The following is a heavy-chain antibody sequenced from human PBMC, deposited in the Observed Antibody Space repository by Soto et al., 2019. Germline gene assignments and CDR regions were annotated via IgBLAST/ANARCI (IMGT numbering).Heavy chain of an antibody. Sequence: EVQLLESGGALVQPGGSLRLSCAASGFTFSTYAMTWVRQAPGKGLEWVASLTNTGDSTHYPDSVKGRFTISRDNSKNTMYLQMSSVRAEDRAVYYCARGGPRDGYRDLDYWGQGTQVTVSS. CDR3: ARGGPRDGYRDLDY. V-gene: IGHV3-23*01. D-gene: IGHD5-18*01. CDR2: LTNTGDST. CDR1: GFTFSTYA. J-gene: IGHJ4*02.